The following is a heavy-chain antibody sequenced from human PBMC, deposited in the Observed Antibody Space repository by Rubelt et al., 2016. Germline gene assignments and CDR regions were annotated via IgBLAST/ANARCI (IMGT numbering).Heavy chain of an antibody. CDR2: IYYSGST. CDR1: GGSISSSSYY. CDR3: ARQRVAGGSSYDY. D-gene: IGHD1-26*01. Sequence: QLQLQESGPGLVKPSETLSLTCTVSGGSISSSSYYWGWIRQPPGKGLEWIGSIYYSGSTYYNPSLKCLVTISRETSKNQFSLKLSYVTAADTAVYYCARQRVAGGSSYDYWGQGTLVTVSS. V-gene: IGHV4-39*01. J-gene: IGHJ4*02.